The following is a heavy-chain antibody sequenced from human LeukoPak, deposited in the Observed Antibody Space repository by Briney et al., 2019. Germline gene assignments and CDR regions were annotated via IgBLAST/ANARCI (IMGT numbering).Heavy chain of an antibody. CDR3: ARMSVYDSSGYYSNLFDY. V-gene: IGHV4-30-4*01. D-gene: IGHD3-22*01. CDR1: GGSISSGDYY. CDR2: IYYSGST. Sequence: SETLSLTCTVSGGSISSGDYYRSWIRQPPGKGLEWIGYIYYSGSTYYNPSLKSRVTISVDTSKNQFSLKLSSVTAADTAVYYCARMSVYDSSGYYSNLFDYWGQGTLVTVSS. J-gene: IGHJ4*02.